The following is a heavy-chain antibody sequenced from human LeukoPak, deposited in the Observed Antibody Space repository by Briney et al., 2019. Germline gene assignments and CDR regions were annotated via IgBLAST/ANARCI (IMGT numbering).Heavy chain of an antibody. CDR3: AQNGQSGFSFDP. CDR2: IDTAGDT. CDR1: GFTFSNYD. J-gene: IGHJ5*02. Sequence: PGGSLRLSCAASGFTFSNYDIHWVRQASGKGLEWVSGIDTAGDTKYPDSVKGRFTISRDNAKNTLYLQMNSLRAEDTAVYYCAQNGQSGFSFDPWGQGTLVTVSS. V-gene: IGHV3-13*01. D-gene: IGHD2-8*01.